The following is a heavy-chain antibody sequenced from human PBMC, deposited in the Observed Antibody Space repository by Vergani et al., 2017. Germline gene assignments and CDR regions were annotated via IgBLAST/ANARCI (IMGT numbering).Heavy chain of an antibody. D-gene: IGHD3-22*01. CDR1: GYSFTSYW. J-gene: IGHJ5*02. CDR2: IDPSDSYT. Sequence: EVQLVQSGAEVKKPGESLRISCKGSGYSFTSYWISWVRQMPGKGLEWMGRIDPSDSYTNYSPSFQGHVTISADKSISTAYLPWSSLKASETAMYYCGRWEGEYYYDGSGYYLLSGNNGFDPWAREPWSPSPQ. V-gene: IGHV5-10-1*03. CDR3: GRWEGEYYYDGSGYYLLSGNNGFDP.